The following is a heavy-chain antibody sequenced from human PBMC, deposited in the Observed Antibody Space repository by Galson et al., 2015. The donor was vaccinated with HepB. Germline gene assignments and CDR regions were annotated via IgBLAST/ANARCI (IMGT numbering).Heavy chain of an antibody. V-gene: IGHV3-23*01. CDR3: AKNLSELFN. CDR1: GFIFSNHA. J-gene: IGHJ4*02. Sequence: SLRLSCAASGFIFSNHAMNWVRQAPGQGLEWVATISESGDSTYYADSMKGRLTISRDNSENTVYLQMNSLRAEDTAVYYCAKNLSELFNWGQGTLVTVSS. D-gene: IGHD2-15*01. CDR2: ISESGDST.